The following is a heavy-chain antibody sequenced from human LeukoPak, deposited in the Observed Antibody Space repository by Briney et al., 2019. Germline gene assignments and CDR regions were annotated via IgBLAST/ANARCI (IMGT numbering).Heavy chain of an antibody. CDR1: GFTFSGYT. J-gene: IGHJ4*02. CDR2: ISSSSSSI. Sequence: GGSLRLSCAASGFTFSGYTMNWVRQAPGKGLEWVSSISSSSSSIYYADSVKGRFTISRDNAKNSLYLQMNSLRAEETAVYYCARSGYNWNDVIFFDYWGQGILVTVSS. D-gene: IGHD1-1*01. CDR3: ARSGYNWNDVIFFDY. V-gene: IGHV3-21*01.